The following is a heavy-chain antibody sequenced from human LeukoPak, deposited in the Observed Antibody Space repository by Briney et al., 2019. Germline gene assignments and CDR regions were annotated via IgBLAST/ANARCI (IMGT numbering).Heavy chain of an antibody. CDR2: ISAYNGNT. V-gene: IGHV1-18*01. CDR3: ARDSSVPAANAVFDI. D-gene: IGHD2-2*01. J-gene: IGHJ3*02. CDR1: GYTFTSYG. Sequence: ASVKVSCKASGYTFTSYGISWVRQAPGQGLEWMGWISAYNGNTNYAQKLQGRVTMTTDTSTSTAYMELRSLRSDDTAVYYCARDSSVPAANAVFDIWGQGTMVTVSS.